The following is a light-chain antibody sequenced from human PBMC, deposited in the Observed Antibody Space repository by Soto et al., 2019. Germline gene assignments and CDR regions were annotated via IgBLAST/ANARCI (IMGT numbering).Light chain of an antibody. CDR2: DTS. J-gene: IGKJ1*01. CDR3: HQRSNWWT. Sequence: PGERATFSCRASQSLSSSLAWYQQKPGQAPRVLIYDTSTRATGIPARFSGSGSGTDFTLTISSLEPEDSAVYYCHQRSNWWTFGQGTKVDIK. V-gene: IGKV3-11*01. CDR1: QSLSSS.